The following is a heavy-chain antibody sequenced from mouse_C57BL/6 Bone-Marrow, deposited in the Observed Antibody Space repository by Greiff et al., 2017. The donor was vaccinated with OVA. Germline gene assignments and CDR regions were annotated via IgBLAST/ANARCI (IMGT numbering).Heavy chain of an antibody. CDR1: GFTFTDYY. D-gene: IGHD4-1*01. V-gene: IGHV1-36*01. J-gene: IGHJ1*03. Sequence: VQLKESGPVLVKPGPSVMISCKASGFTFTDYYMHWVKQSHGKSLEWIGLVYPYNGGTSYNQKFKGKATLTVDTSSSTAYMELNSLTSEDSAVYYCARELGRDWYFDVWGTGTTVTVSS. CDR3: ARELGRDWYFDV. CDR2: VYPYNGGT.